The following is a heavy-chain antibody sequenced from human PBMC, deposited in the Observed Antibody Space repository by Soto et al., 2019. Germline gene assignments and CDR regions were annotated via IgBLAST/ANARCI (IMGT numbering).Heavy chain of an antibody. CDR1: GGSISNHY. V-gene: IGHV4-59*11. CDR2: IYYNGNT. D-gene: IGHD7-27*01. CDR3: TRANWYSQY. J-gene: IGHJ4*02. Sequence: SETLSLTCTVSGGSISNHYWSWIRQPPGKGLEWIGYIYYNGNTNYNPPLKSRVTMSVDTSKSQISLKLSSVTAADTAVYYCTRANWYSQYWDQGAL.